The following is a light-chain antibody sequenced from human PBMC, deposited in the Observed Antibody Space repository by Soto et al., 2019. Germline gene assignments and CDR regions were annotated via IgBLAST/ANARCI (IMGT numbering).Light chain of an antibody. CDR2: TND. CDR3: AAWDDSLSGGV. V-gene: IGLV1-44*01. Sequence: QSVLTQPPSASGTPGQRVTISCSGSSSNIGSNTVNWYQQLPGTAPKLLIYTNDQRPSGVPDRFSGSRSGTSASLAISGLQFEDEADYYCAAWDDSLSGGVFGGGTQLTVL. CDR1: SSNIGSNT. J-gene: IGLJ3*02.